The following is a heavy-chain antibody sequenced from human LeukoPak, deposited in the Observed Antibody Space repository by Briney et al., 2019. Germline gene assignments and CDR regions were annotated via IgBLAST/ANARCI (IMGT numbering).Heavy chain of an antibody. D-gene: IGHD3-10*01. J-gene: IGHJ4*02. CDR1: GYTFTSYD. Sequence: ASVKVSCKASGYTFTSYDINWVRQATGQGLEWMGWMNPNSGNTGYAQKFQGRVTITRNTSISTAYMELSSLRSEDTAVYYCAREGEYGSGSYLGYWGQGTLVTVSS. CDR3: AREGEYGSGSYLGY. V-gene: IGHV1-8*03. CDR2: MNPNSGNT.